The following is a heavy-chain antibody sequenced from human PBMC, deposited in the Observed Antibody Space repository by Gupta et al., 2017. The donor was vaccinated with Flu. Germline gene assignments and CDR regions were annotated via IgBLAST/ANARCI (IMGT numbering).Heavy chain of an antibody. V-gene: IGHV3-7*01. CDR2: INRDGSVR. CDR1: FTLSDYW. D-gene: IGHD4-17*01. Sequence: FTLSDYWMSWVRQAPGKGPELVANINRDGSVRNYMDFVRGRFTISRDNAKNAVYFQMNSLRVDDTAVYYCARDVGSGDYDSWGQGTLVTVSS. CDR3: ARDVGSGDYDS. J-gene: IGHJ5*01.